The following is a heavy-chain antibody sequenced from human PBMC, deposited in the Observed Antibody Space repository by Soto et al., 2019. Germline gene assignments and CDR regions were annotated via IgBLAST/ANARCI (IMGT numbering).Heavy chain of an antibody. CDR3: AVDTAVALLDY. Sequence: QVQLVQSGAEVKKPGASVKVSCKASGYTFTSYGISWVRQAPGQGLEWMGWISAYNGNTNYAQKLRGRVTMTTDTSMITAYMQLTCRISDDTAVYYCAVDTAVALLDYWVQGTLVTVAS. V-gene: IGHV1-18*01. CDR1: GYTFTSYG. J-gene: IGHJ4*02. D-gene: IGHD5-18*01. CDR2: ISAYNGNT.